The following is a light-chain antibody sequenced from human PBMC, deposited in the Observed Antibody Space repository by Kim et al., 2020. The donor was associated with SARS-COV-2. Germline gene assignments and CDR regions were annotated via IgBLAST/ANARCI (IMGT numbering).Light chain of an antibody. CDR1: KLGDKY. J-gene: IGLJ2*01. CDR2: QDS. Sequence: SVSPGQTASITCSGDKLGDKYTCWYQQKPGQSPVLVIYQDSKRPSGIPVRFSGSNSGNTATLTISGTQAMDEADYYCQAWDSSTVGFGGGTQLTVL. V-gene: IGLV3-1*01. CDR3: QAWDSSTVG.